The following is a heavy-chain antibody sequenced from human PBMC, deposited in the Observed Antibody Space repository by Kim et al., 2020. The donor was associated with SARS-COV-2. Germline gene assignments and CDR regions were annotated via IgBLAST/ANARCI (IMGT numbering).Heavy chain of an antibody. V-gene: IGHV3-53*01. Sequence: KGRFTIARDNSKNTLYLQMNSLRAEDTAVYYCARVQVIAAAGIKRGWFDPWGQGTLVTVSS. CDR3: ARVQVIAAAGIKRGWFDP. J-gene: IGHJ5*02. D-gene: IGHD6-13*01.